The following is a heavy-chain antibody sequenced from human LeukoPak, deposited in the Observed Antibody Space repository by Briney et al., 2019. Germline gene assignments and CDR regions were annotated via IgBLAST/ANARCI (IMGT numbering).Heavy chain of an antibody. CDR1: GFTFYTYD. CDR3: ARSPGMAAGSDFYFDY. Sequence: GGSLRLSCVASGFTFYTYDMRWVRQVPGKGLEWVSSISYHGHRTYYTDSVKGRFTLSRDNSKNTLYLQLNSLRVEDTAIYYWARSPGMAAGSDFYFDYWGPGTVVTVFS. V-gene: IGHV3-23*01. D-gene: IGHD6-13*01. CDR2: ISYHGHRT. J-gene: IGHJ4*02.